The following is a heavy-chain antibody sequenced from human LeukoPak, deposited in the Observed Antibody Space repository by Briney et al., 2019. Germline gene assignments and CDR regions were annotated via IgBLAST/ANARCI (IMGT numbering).Heavy chain of an antibody. CDR2: ISSGSSTI. Sequence: GGSLRLSCVASGVSFNNFAMSWVRQAPGKGMEWISYISSGSSTIYYADSVKGRFTISRDNAKKSLYLQMNSLRAEDTATYYCARGESSYCSGDCNFGYWGQGTLVTISS. D-gene: IGHD2-21*02. CDR1: GVSFNNFA. J-gene: IGHJ4*02. V-gene: IGHV3-48*04. CDR3: ARGESSYCSGDCNFGY.